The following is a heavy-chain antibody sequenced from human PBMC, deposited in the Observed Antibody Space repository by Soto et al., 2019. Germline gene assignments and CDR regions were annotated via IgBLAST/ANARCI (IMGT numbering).Heavy chain of an antibody. J-gene: IGHJ4*01. D-gene: IGHD3-3*01. CDR3: ARDGVARDFDFDY. Sequence: EVQLVESGGDLVQPGGSLRLSCAASGFTFGSYWMHWVRQAPGKGLVWVARVNSDGSSTAYADSVKGRFTISRDNAKNTLYLQMNSLRAEDTAVYYCARDGVARDFDFDYWGHGNLVTVSS. V-gene: IGHV3-74*01. CDR2: VNSDGSST. CDR1: GFTFGSYW.